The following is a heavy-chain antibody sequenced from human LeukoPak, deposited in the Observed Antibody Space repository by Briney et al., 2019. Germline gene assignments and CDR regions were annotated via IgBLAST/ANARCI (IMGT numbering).Heavy chain of an antibody. V-gene: IGHV3-21*01. D-gene: IGHD2-2*01. Sequence: GGSLRLSCAASGFTFSTYNMNWVRQAPGKGLEWVSSISSSSTYIYYADSVKGRFTISRDNAKNSLYLQVNSLRAEDTAVYYCARDADHAWTSVDCSSSSCWFDPWGQGTLVTVSS. CDR2: ISSSSTYI. J-gene: IGHJ5*02. CDR1: GFTFSTYN. CDR3: ARDADHAWTSVDCSSSSCWFDP.